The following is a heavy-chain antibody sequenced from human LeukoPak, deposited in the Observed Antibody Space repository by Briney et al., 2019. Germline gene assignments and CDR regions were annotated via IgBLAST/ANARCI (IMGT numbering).Heavy chain of an antibody. CDR1: GGSISSSSYY. CDR2: IYYSGST. CDR3: ARHWGSTSSGVDY. D-gene: IGHD2-2*01. J-gene: IGHJ4*02. V-gene: IGHV4-39*01. Sequence: SETLSLTCSVSGGSISSSSYYWGSIRQPPGKGLEWIGSIYYSGSTYYNPSLKSRVTISVDTSKNHFSLKLSSVTAADTAVYYCARHWGSTSSGVDYWGQGTLVPVSS.